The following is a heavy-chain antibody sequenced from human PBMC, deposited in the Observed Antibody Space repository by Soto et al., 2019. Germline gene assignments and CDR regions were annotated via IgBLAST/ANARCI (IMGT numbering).Heavy chain of an antibody. CDR1: GGSISNYY. D-gene: IGHD6-13*01. Sequence: SETLSLTCTVSGGSISNYYWTWIRQPAGKGLEWIGRMYTSGSTNYNPSLKSRVTMSVDTSKKQFSLKLTSVTAADTAVYYCARYSSNWFQTEGMDVWGQGTTVTVSS. J-gene: IGHJ6*02. CDR3: ARYSSNWFQTEGMDV. V-gene: IGHV4-4*07. CDR2: MYTSGST.